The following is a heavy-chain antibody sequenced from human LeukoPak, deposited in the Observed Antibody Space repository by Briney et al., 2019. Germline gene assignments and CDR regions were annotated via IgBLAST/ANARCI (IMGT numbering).Heavy chain of an antibody. V-gene: IGHV1-3*01. D-gene: IGHD3-10*01. CDR1: GYTFTSYA. CDR3: ANTMVRGSYYYYGTDV. Sequence: ASVKVSCKASGYTFTSYAMHWVRQAPGQRLEWMGWINAGNGNTKYSQKFQGRVTITRDTSASTAYMELSSLRSEDTAAYYCANTMVRGSYYYYGTDVWGQGTTVTVSS. J-gene: IGHJ6*02. CDR2: INAGNGNT.